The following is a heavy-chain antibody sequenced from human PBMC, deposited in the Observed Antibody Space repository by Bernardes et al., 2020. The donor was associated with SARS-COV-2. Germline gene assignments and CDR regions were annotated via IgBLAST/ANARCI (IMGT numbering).Heavy chain of an antibody. Sequence: GEPVKGSCKGSDYTFTNYWIGWVRQMPGKGLEWMGIIYPGDSDTKYSPSFQGRVTISADKSVNTAYLQWSSLKDSDTAIYYCARRRYGDFGVDVWGQGTTVTVSS. D-gene: IGHD4-17*01. CDR1: DYTFTNYW. J-gene: IGHJ6*02. CDR2: IYPGDSDT. CDR3: ARRRYGDFGVDV. V-gene: IGHV5-51*01.